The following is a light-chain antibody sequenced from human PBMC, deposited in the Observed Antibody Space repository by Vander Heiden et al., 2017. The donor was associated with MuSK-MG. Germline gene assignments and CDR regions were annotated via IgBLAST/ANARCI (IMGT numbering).Light chain of an antibody. CDR1: QSIPTY. CDR2: AAS. V-gene: IGKV1-39*01. CDR3: QQSDSSPLT. Sequence: DIQMTQSPSSLSASVGDRVTITCRASQSIPTYLNWYQQKPGEAPKLLISAASTLQSGVPSRFSGSDSGKDFTLTITRLQPEDFATYFCQQSDSSPLTFGGGTKVESK. J-gene: IGKJ4*02.